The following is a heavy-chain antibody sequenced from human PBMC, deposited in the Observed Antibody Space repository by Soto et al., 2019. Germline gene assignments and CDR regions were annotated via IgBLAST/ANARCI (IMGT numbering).Heavy chain of an antibody. CDR1: GFTFSSYA. CDR3: AKQGYCSGGSCYPLASFDY. Sequence: GGSLRLSCAASGFTFSSYAMSWVRQAPGKGLEWVSAISGSGGSTYYGDSVKGRFPISRDKSKNTLYLQMNSLKAKDTAVYYCAKQGYCSGGSCYPLASFDYWGQGTLVTVSS. J-gene: IGHJ4*02. CDR2: ISGSGGST. D-gene: IGHD2-15*01. V-gene: IGHV3-23*01.